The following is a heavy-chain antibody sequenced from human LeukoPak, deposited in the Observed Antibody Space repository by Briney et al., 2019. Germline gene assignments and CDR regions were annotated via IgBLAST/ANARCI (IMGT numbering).Heavy chain of an antibody. CDR1: GGTFSSYA. Sequence: SVKVSCKASGGTFSSYAISWVRQAPGQGLEGMGRIIPILGIANYAQKFQGRVTITADISTSTAYMELSSLRSEDTAVYYCASELERLYYFDYWGQGTLVTVSS. D-gene: IGHD1-1*01. V-gene: IGHV1-69*04. CDR3: ASELERLYYFDY. J-gene: IGHJ4*02. CDR2: IIPILGIA.